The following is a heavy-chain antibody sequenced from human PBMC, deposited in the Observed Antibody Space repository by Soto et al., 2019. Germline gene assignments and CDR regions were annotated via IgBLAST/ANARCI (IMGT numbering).Heavy chain of an antibody. D-gene: IGHD6-13*01. V-gene: IGHV4-59*01. CDR3: ARVQAAQMDY. CDR2: LYYTGTT. Sequence: SETLSLTCAVSGDSINNSYWSWFRQPPGKRLEWIGNLYYTGTTTYNPSLESRVTMSVDTSKNQFSLKLSSVTAADTAVYYCARVQAAQMDYWGQGTLVTVSS. CDR1: GDSINNSY. J-gene: IGHJ4*02.